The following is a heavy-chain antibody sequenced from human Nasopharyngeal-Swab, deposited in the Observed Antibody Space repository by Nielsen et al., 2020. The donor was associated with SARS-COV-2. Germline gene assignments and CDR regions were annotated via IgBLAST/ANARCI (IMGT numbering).Heavy chain of an antibody. J-gene: IGHJ4*02. CDR3: VREGGVAVAGSYDY. CDR1: GFTFGTYA. Sequence: GGSLRLSCAASGFTFGTYAMHWVRQAPGKGLEYVSAINTNGGTTYYADSVKGRFTISRDNSKNTLYLQMGSLRAEGMAVYYCVREGGVAVAGSYDYWGQGTLVTVSS. V-gene: IGHV3-64*02. D-gene: IGHD6-19*01. CDR2: INTNGGTT.